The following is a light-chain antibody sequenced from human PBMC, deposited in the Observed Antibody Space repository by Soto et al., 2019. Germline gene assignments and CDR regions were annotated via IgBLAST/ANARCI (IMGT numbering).Light chain of an antibody. V-gene: IGLV1-47*01. Sequence: QSVLTQPPSASGTPGQGVTISCSGSSSNIGSNYVYWYQQLPGTAPKLLIYKNNQRPSGVPDRFSGSKSGTSASLAISGLRSEDEADYYCAVWDDSLSGYVFGTGTKVTVL. J-gene: IGLJ1*01. CDR3: AVWDDSLSGYV. CDR1: SSNIGSNY. CDR2: KNN.